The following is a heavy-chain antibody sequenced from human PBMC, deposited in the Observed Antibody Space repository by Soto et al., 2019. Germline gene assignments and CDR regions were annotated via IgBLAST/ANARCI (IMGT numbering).Heavy chain of an antibody. D-gene: IGHD1-26*01. CDR1: GYTFTTYG. V-gene: IGHV1-18*01. Sequence: ASVKVSCKASGYTFTTYGIAWVRQAPGQGLEWLGWISAYNGNTNYAQKFQGRVTTTTETSTNTAYMEVRSLRSDYTAVYYCARDKGSKAWYYFFDFWGKGTLVTVSS. J-gene: IGHJ4*02. CDR3: ARDKGSKAWYYFFDF. CDR2: ISAYNGNT.